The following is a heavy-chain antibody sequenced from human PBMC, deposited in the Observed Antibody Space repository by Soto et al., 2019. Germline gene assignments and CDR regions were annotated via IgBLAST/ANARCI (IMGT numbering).Heavy chain of an antibody. J-gene: IGHJ6*02. CDR1: GFNLDDYT. V-gene: IGHV3-43*01. CDR3: AKDRAAVTGAYYYYGLDV. CDR2: ISWDGGHT. D-gene: IGHD3-9*01. Sequence: GGSLRLSCAASGFNLDDYTMHWVRQAPGKGPEWVSLISWDGGHTYYTDSVKGRFTISRDNRKSSLYLQMNSLRADDTALYYCAKDRAAVTGAYYYYGLDVWGQGTTVTVSS.